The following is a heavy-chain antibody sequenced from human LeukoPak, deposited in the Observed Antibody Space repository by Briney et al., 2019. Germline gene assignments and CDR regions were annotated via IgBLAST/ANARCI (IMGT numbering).Heavy chain of an antibody. CDR2: ISGYDGNT. Sequence: ASVKVSCKASGYTFTTYGVSWVRQAPGQGLEWMGWISGYDGNTNYAQKLRGRVTMTTDTSTSTAYMDLRSLRSDDTALYYCARTVTTSSYYFGYWGQGTLVTVSS. D-gene: IGHD4-17*01. J-gene: IGHJ4*02. CDR3: ARTVTTSSYYFGY. CDR1: GYTFTTYG. V-gene: IGHV1-18*01.